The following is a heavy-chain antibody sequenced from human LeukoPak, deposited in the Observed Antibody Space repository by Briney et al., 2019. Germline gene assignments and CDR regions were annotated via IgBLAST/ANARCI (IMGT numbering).Heavy chain of an antibody. CDR3: AGVVTTYYYGSGSYYNPTYFDY. V-gene: IGHV3-74*01. Sequence: PGGSLRLSCAASGFTFSSYWMHWVRQAPGKGLVWVSRINSDGSSTSYADSVKGRFTISRDNAKNTLYLQMNSLRAEDTAVYYCAGVVTTYYYGSGSYYNPTYFDYWGQGTLVTVSS. D-gene: IGHD3-10*01. CDR2: INSDGSST. CDR1: GFTFSSYW. J-gene: IGHJ4*02.